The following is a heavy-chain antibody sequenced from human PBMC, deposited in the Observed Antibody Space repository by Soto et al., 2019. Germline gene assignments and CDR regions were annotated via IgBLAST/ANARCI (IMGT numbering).Heavy chain of an antibody. CDR2: IYHSGST. D-gene: IGHD5-12*01. CDR1: GGSISSGGYS. V-gene: IGHV4-30-2*01. CDR3: ARGGDGYNSDYFDY. Sequence: SETLSLTCAVSGGSISSGGYSWSWIRQPPGKGLEWIGYIYHSGSTYYNPSLKSRVTISVDRSKNQFSLKLSSVTAADTAVYYCARGGDGYNSDYFDYWGQGTLVTVPS. J-gene: IGHJ4*02.